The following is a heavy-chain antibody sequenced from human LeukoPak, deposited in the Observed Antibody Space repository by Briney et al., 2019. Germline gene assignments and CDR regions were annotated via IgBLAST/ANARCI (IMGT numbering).Heavy chain of an antibody. CDR3: AREIVVVPAAMGFDP. J-gene: IGHJ5*02. V-gene: IGHV1-46*01. D-gene: IGHD2-2*01. CDR2: INPSGGST. Sequence: ASVKVSCKASVYTFTTYYIHWVRQAPGQGLEWMGVINPSGGSTSFAQKFQARLTMTRDTSTSTVYMELSGLRSEDTAVYYCAREIVVVPAAMGFDPWGQGTLVTVSS. CDR1: VYTFTTYY.